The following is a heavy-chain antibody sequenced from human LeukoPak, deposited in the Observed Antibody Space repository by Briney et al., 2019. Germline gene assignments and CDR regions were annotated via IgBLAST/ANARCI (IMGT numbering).Heavy chain of an antibody. CDR2: ISSSSSYI. J-gene: IGHJ4*02. CDR3: ARVFGAATFDY. D-gene: IGHD2-15*01. CDR1: GFTFSSYS. V-gene: IGHV3-21*04. Sequence: GGSLRLSCAASGFTFSSYSMNWVRQAPGKGLEWVSSISSSSSYIYYADSVKGRFTISRDNAKNSLYLQMNSLRAEDTAVYFCARVFGAATFDYWGQGTLVTVSS.